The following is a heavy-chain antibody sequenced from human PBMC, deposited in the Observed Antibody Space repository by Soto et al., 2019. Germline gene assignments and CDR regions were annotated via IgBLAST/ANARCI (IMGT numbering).Heavy chain of an antibody. V-gene: IGHV1-18*01. CDR1: GYTFSTYG. CDR2: SSTYNGDT. Sequence: QVQLVQSGAEVRKPGASVKVSCKASGYTFSTYGMSWLRQAPGQGLAWKGWSSTYNGDTNDAPKFQDRVTMTSDTSTSTGYMELGSLRSDDTAVDYGARAGAAPYYYYGMDVWGQGTRVTVSS. J-gene: IGHJ6*02. CDR3: ARAGAAPYYYYGMDV. D-gene: IGHD2-15*01.